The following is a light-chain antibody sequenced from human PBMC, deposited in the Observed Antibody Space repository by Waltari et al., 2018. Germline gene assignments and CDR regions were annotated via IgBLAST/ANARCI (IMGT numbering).Light chain of an antibody. J-gene: IGKJ3*01. Sequence: DIVMTQSPGSLNVALGERTTIKCKSSQSLSSGSDNRNYLGWYQQRPGQPPKLLIYWASTRESGVPDRFSGSGSGTDFTLTISSLQAEDVAIYYCQQCYSTPFTFGPGTKVHFK. CDR2: WAS. CDR1: QSLSSGSDNRNY. CDR3: QQCYSTPFT. V-gene: IGKV4-1*01.